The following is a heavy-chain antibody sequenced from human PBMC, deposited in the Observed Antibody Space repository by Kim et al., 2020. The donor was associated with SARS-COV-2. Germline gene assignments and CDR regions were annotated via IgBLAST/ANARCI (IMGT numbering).Heavy chain of an antibody. V-gene: IGHV4-34*01. J-gene: IGHJ5*02. CDR1: GGSFSGYY. D-gene: IGHD2-2*01. CDR3: ARGLCSSTSCYVLRWFDP. Sequence: SETLSLTCAVYGGSFSGYYWSWIRQPPGKGLEWIGEINHSGSTNYNPSLKSRVTISVDTSKNQFSLKLSSVTAADTAVYYCARGLCSSTSCYVLRWFDPWGQGTLVTVSS. CDR2: INHSGST.